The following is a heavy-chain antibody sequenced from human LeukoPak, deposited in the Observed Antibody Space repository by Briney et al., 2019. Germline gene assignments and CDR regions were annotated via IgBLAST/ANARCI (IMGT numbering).Heavy chain of an antibody. V-gene: IGHV3-48*03. CDR3: ARVVLLTDYYRLYYYGMDV. CDR2: ISSSGSTI. Sequence: PGGSLRLSCAASGFTFSSYEMNWVRQAPGKGLEWVSYISSSGSTIYYADSVKGRFTISRDNAKNSLYLQMNSLRAEDTAVYYCARVVLLTDYYRLYYYGMDVWGQGTTVTVSS. J-gene: IGHJ6*02. D-gene: IGHD3-9*01. CDR1: GFTFSSYE.